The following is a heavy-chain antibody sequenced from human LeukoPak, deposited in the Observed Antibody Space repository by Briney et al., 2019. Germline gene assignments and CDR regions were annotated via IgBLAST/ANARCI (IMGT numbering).Heavy chain of an antibody. CDR2: INHSGST. CDR3: ARHLRGASIWVDY. CDR1: GGSLSGYY. V-gene: IGHV4-34*01. D-gene: IGHD6-13*01. J-gene: IGHJ4*02. Sequence: SETLSLTCAVYGGSLSGYYWSWIRQPPGKGLEWIGEINHSGSTNYNPSLKSRVTISVDTSKNQFSLKLSSVTAADTAVYYCARHLRGASIWVDYWGQGSLVTVS.